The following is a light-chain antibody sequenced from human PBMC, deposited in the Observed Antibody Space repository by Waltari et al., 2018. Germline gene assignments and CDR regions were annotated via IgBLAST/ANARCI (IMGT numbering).Light chain of an antibody. Sequence: DIQMTQAPSSLSASVGDRVTITCQASQDISTYLHWYQQKPGKAPKLLIYDVSKLEKGVQSRFSGGGSETDFSFTISSLQSEDIATYYCQQYEYVPYPFGQGTKLMIK. CDR2: DVS. CDR1: QDISTY. J-gene: IGKJ2*01. CDR3: QQYEYVPYP. V-gene: IGKV1-33*01.